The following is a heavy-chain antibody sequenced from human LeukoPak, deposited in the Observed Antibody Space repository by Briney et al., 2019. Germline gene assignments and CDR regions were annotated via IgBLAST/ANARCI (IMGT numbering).Heavy chain of an antibody. CDR2: ISAYNGNT. CDR3: AREYSGSYYRDLYFDY. D-gene: IGHD3-10*01. CDR1: GYTFTSYG. V-gene: IGHV1-18*01. Sequence: ASVKVSCKASGYTFTSYGISWVRQAPGQGLEWMGWISAYNGNTNYAQKLQGRVTMTTDTSTSTAYMELRSLRSDDTAVYYCAREYSGSYYRDLYFDYWGQGTLVTVSS. J-gene: IGHJ4*02.